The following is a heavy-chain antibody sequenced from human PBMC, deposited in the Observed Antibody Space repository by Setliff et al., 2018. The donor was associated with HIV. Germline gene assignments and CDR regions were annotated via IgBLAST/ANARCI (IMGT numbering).Heavy chain of an antibody. D-gene: IGHD3-9*01. J-gene: IGHJ4*02. V-gene: IGHV4-31*03. CDR2: IYHSGST. Sequence: PSETLSLTCTVSGGSINSGGYYWSWIRQLPGKGLECIGYIYHSGSTYYNPSLKSRVTISVDTSKNQFSLKLSSVTPADTAVYYCAPRTPSKGGNSGYFPYFDFWGQGTLVTVSS. CDR1: GGSINSGGYY. CDR3: APRTPSKGGNSGYFPYFDF.